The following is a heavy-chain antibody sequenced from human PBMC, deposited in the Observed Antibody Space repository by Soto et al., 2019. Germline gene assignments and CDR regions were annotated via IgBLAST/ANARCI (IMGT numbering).Heavy chain of an antibody. Sequence: SLGLSSTSSIFSVFDYYVGGFRQAPGRGLEWVSYISDHGTYTDYSDSVKGRFTVFRDNAKNSLFLQMNSLRVEDTAVYYCAREVRGRGYPNWFDPWGQGTLVTVSS. CDR2: ISDHGTYT. CDR1: IFSVFDYY. D-gene: IGHD5-18*01. V-gene: IGHV3-11*06. CDR3: AREVRGRGYPNWFDP. J-gene: IGHJ5*02.